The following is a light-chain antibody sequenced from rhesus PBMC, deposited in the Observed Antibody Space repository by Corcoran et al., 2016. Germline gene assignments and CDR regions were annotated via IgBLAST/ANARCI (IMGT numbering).Light chain of an antibody. Sequence: QAAPPQSPSVSWSPGQSVTLSCTGPRSDVGGYNRGSWYQQHPGKAPKLMIYEDTKRPSGVSDRFSASRSGNTASLTISGLQPEDEADYYCSSHATSSTDIFGTGTRLTVL. CDR3: SSHATSSTDI. CDR1: RSDVGGYNR. CDR2: EDT. V-gene: IGLV2-13*03. J-gene: IGLJ1*01.